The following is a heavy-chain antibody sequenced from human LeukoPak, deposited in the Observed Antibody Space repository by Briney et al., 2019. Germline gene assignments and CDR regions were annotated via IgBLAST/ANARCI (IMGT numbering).Heavy chain of an antibody. CDR2: FYYSGGN. D-gene: IGHD4-23*01. CDR3: ARARGGSVATRYLDS. CDR1: GASISSYY. J-gene: IGHJ4*02. Sequence: SETLSLTCTVFGASISSYYWNWVRQAPGKGLEWIGYFYYSGGNFYHPSLKGRVTMSGDTSKSQVYLNLTSVTAADTAMYYCARARGGSVATRYLDSLGRGTLVSVSP. V-gene: IGHV4-59*01.